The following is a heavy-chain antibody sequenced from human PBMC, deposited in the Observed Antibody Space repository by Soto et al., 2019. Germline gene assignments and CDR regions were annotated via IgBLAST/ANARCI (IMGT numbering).Heavy chain of an antibody. CDR1: GFMFSSYS. J-gene: IGHJ3*02. CDR3: ARSHSSSWYALDI. CDR2: ISSSSNPI. V-gene: IGHV3-48*01. D-gene: IGHD6-13*01. Sequence: PGGSLRLSCAASGFMFSSYSMNWVRQAPGKGPEWVSYISSSSNPIYYADSVKGRFTISRDNAKNSLYLQMNSLRAEDTAVYYCARSHSSSWYALDIWGQGTMVTVSS.